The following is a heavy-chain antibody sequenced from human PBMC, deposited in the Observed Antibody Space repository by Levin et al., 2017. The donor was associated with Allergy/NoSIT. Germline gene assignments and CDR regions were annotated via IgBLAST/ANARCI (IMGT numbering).Heavy chain of an antibody. J-gene: IGHJ4*02. CDR1: GYTFTSYY. CDR3: GSGYPDLDV. CDR2: INPSGGST. D-gene: IGHD5-18*01. Sequence: GESLKISCKASGYTFTSYYMHWVRQAPGQGLEWMGRINPSGGSTSYAQKFQGRVTMTRDTSTSTVYMELSSLRSEDTAVYYCGSGYPDLDVWGQGTLVTVS. V-gene: IGHV1-46*01.